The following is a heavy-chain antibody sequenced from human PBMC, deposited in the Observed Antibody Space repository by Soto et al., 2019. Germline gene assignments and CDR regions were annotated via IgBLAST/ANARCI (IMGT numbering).Heavy chain of an antibody. J-gene: IGHJ4*02. V-gene: IGHV3-30*18. Sequence: GGSLRLSCAASGFTFSSYGMHWVRQAPGKGLEWVAVISYDGSNKYYADSVKGRFTISRDNSKNTLYLQMNSLRAEDTAVYYCAKWPQWLVYFDYWGQGTLVTVSS. CDR3: AKWPQWLVYFDY. CDR2: ISYDGSNK. CDR1: GFTFSSYG. D-gene: IGHD6-19*01.